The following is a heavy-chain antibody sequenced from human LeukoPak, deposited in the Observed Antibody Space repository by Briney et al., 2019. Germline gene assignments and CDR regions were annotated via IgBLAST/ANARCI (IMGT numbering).Heavy chain of an antibody. CDR3: ARGSATVTPVPFDY. CDR2: IWYDRSNK. J-gene: IGHJ4*02. Sequence: GGSLRLSCAASGFSFSNHGMHWVRQAPGKGLEWVAIIWYDRSNKYYADSVKDQFTISRDNSKNTLYLQMNSLRAEDTAVYYCARGSATVTPVPFDYWGQGTLVTVSS. CDR1: GFSFSNHG. V-gene: IGHV3-33*01. D-gene: IGHD4-17*01.